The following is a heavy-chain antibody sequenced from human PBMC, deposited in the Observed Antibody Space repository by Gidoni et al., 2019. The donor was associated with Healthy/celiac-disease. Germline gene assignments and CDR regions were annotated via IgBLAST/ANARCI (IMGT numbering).Heavy chain of an antibody. CDR1: GFTFSEYY. CDR2: MSSSSSYT. J-gene: IGHJ4*02. CDR3: ARDHYDFWSGYYPSGDY. V-gene: IGHV3-11*06. D-gene: IGHD3-3*01. Sequence: QVQLVESGGGLVKPGGSLRLSCAASGFTFSEYYMSWIRQAPGKGLEWVSYMSSSSSYTNYADSVKGRFTISRDNAKNSLYLQMNSLRAEDTAVYYCARDHYDFWSGYYPSGDYWGQGTLVTVSS.